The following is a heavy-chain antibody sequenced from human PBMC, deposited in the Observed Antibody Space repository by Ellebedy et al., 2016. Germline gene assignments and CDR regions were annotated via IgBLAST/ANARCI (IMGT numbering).Heavy chain of an antibody. CDR3: ARSYYYGSGRTQSYGMDV. CDR2: IWYDGSNK. Sequence: GESLKISCAASGFTFSSYGMHWVRQAPGKGLVWVAVIWYDGSNKYYADSVKGRFTISRDISKNTLDLQMNSLRAEDTAVYYCARSYYYGSGRTQSYGMDVWGQGTTVTVSS. J-gene: IGHJ6*02. CDR1: GFTFSSYG. V-gene: IGHV3-33*01. D-gene: IGHD3-10*01.